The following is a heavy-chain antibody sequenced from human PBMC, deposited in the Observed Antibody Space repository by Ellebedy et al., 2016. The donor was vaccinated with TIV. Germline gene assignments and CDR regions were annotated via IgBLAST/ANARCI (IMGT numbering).Heavy chain of an antibody. CDR1: GFTFSDHY. Sequence: PGGSLRLSCAASGFTFSDHYMDWVRQAPGKGLEWVGRTRNKANSYTTEYAGSVKCRLTISRDDSKNSLYPQMNSLKTEDTAVYYCVSPAGSSGYWEAFDIWGQGTMVTVSS. CDR3: VSPAGSSGYWEAFDI. J-gene: IGHJ3*02. D-gene: IGHD3-22*01. CDR2: TRNKANSYTT. V-gene: IGHV3-72*01.